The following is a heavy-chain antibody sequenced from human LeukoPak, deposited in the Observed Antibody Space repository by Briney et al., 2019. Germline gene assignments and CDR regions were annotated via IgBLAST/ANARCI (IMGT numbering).Heavy chain of an antibody. CDR1: GFTFSDYY. CDR3: ARDRGIAVAGTSEDY. V-gene: IGHV3-11*01. J-gene: IGHJ4*02. D-gene: IGHD6-19*01. CDR2: ISSSGSTI. Sequence: EGSLRLSCAASGFTFSDYYMSWIRQAPGKGLEWVSYISSSGSTIYYADSVKGRFTISRDNAKNSLYLQMNSLRAEDTAVYYCARDRGIAVAGTSEDYWGQGTLVTVSS.